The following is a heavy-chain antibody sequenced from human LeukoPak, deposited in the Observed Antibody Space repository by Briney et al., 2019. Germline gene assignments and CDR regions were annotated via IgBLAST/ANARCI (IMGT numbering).Heavy chain of an antibody. CDR3: ARHMVQGWLSPWGDAFDI. CDR2: IYPGDSDT. CDR1: GSSFTSYW. V-gene: IGHV5-51*01. J-gene: IGHJ3*02. Sequence: GASLQISCKGSGSSFTSYWIGWVRPLPGKGLGWMGIIYPGDSDTRYSPSFQGQVTISADKSISTAYLQWSSLKASDTAMYYCARHMVQGWLSPWGDAFDIWGQGTMVTVSS. D-gene: IGHD3-10*01.